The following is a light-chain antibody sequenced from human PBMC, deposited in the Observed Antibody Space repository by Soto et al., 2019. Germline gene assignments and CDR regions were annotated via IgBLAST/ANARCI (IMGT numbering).Light chain of an antibody. Sequence: EIVMTQSPATLSVSLGERATLSCRASQSVSSNLAWYQQKPGQAPRLLIYGASTRATGIPARFSGSGSGTEFTLTISSLQSEDFAVYYCQQYNNWPRTFGQGTKLDIK. CDR3: QQYNNWPRT. J-gene: IGKJ1*01. CDR2: GAS. V-gene: IGKV3-15*01. CDR1: QSVSSN.